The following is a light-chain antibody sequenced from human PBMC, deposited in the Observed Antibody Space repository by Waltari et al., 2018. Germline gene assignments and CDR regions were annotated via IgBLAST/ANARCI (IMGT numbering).Light chain of an antibody. CDR2: EVN. CDR1: SSDVGGYTY. Sequence: QSALPQPASVSGSPGQSITISCTGTSSDVGGYTYVSWYHHHPGNVPKLIISEVNNRPSGVSHRFSGSKSGNTASLSISGLQTEDEADYYCSSYTSSTTLVFGTGTKVTVL. J-gene: IGLJ1*01. CDR3: SSYTSSTTLV. V-gene: IGLV2-14*01.